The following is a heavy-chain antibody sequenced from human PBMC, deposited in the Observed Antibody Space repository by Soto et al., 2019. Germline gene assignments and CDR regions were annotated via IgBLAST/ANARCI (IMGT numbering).Heavy chain of an antibody. J-gene: IGHJ5*02. V-gene: IGHV4-61*01. D-gene: IGHD3-9*01. CDR1: GGSVSSGSYY. CDR3: ARGVRYFGWLHNWFDP. Sequence: SETLSLTCTVSGGSVSSGSYYWSWIRQPPGKGLEWMGYIYYSGSTNYNPSLKSRVTISVDTSKNQFSLKLSSVTAADTAVYYCARGVRYFGWLHNWFDPWGQGTLVTVSS. CDR2: IYYSGST.